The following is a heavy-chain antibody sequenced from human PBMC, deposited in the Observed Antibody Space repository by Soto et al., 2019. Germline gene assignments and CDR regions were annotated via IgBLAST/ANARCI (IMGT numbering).Heavy chain of an antibody. CDR2: INHSGST. V-gene: IGHV4-34*01. Sequence: SETLSLTCAVYGGSFSGYYWSWIRQPPGKGLEWIGEINHSGSTNYNPSLKSRVTISVDTSKNQFSPKLSSVTAADTAVYYCARLRYFDWLGGYYYGMDVWGQGTTVTVSS. J-gene: IGHJ6*02. CDR1: GGSFSGYY. CDR3: ARLRYFDWLGGYYYGMDV. D-gene: IGHD3-9*01.